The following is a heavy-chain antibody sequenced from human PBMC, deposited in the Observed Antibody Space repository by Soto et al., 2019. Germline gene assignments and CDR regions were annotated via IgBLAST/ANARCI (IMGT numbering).Heavy chain of an antibody. CDR2: ISHTGST. D-gene: IGHD3-9*01. CDR3: ARGMAEEQIFYYFDY. J-gene: IGHJ4*02. V-gene: IGHV4-61*08. Sequence: SEDLCLTCAVSGGSISRGGYSWSWIRQPPGDGLESIGYISHTGSTTYNPSLKSRVTISVDASKSQFYLKLRSVTAADTAVYYCARGMAEEQIFYYFDYWGQGALVTVSS. CDR1: GGSISRGGYS.